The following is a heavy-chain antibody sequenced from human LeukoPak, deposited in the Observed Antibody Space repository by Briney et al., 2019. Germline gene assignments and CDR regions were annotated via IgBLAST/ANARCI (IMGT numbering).Heavy chain of an antibody. Sequence: GRSLRLSCAASGFTFSSYAMHWVRQAPGKGLEWVAVISYDGSNKYYADSVKGRFTISSDNSKNTLYLQMNSLRAEDTAVYYCARDGYSGSGSYSHHFDYWGQGTLVTVSS. CDR1: GFTFSSYA. CDR3: ARDGYSGSGSYSHHFDY. V-gene: IGHV3-30*04. D-gene: IGHD3-10*01. J-gene: IGHJ4*02. CDR2: ISYDGSNK.